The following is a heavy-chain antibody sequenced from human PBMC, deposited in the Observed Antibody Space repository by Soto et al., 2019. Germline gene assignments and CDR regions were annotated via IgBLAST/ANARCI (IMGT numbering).Heavy chain of an antibody. CDR1: GGTFSSYA. J-gene: IGHJ4*02. D-gene: IGHD2-15*01. Sequence: QVQLVQSGAEVNKPGSSVKVSCKASGGTFSSYAISWVRQAPGQGLEWMGGIIPIFGTANYAQKFQGRVTITADESTSTAYMELSSLRSEDTAVYYCASFSSSNVCSGGSCYSWYFDYWGQGTLVTVSS. CDR2: IIPIFGTA. CDR3: ASFSSSNVCSGGSCYSWYFDY. V-gene: IGHV1-69*01.